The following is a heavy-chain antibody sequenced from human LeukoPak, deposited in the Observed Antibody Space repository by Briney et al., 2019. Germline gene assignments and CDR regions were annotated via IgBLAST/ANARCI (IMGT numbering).Heavy chain of an antibody. D-gene: IGHD1-26*01. V-gene: IGHV2-70*11. J-gene: IGHJ3*02. Sequence: SGPALVKPTQTLTLTCTFSGFSLSTSEMCVSWIRQPPGKALEWLARIDWDDDKYYSTSLKTRLTISKDTSKNQVVLTMTNMDPVDTATYYCARGGMGSSTKHAFDIWGQGTMVTVSS. CDR1: GFSLSTSEMC. CDR2: IDWDDDK. CDR3: ARGGMGSSTKHAFDI.